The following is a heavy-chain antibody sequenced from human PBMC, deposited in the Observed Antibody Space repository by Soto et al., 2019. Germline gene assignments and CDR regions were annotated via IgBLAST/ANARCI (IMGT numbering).Heavy chain of an antibody. V-gene: IGHV1-69*13. CDR1: GGLFSSFA. D-gene: IGHD3-16*01. CDR2: IIPVFGTT. CDR3: ARGGGPYVWFNEF. Sequence: GASVKVSCKDSGGLFSSFAISWVRQAPGQGLEWMGGIIPVFGTTNYAQKFQGRVTITADESTNTAYMELRSLTSADTAMYYCARGGGPYVWFNEFWGQGTQVTVSS. J-gene: IGHJ4*02.